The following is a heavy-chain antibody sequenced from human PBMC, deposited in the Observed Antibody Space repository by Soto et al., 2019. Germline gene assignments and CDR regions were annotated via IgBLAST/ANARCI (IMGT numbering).Heavy chain of an antibody. Sequence: SETLSLTCSVSGGPMRSYYWSWFRQPPGKGLEWIGYIHDSGITDYNPSLKSRATISIDTFRNQISLNLHSVTAADTAVYYCAREYAFSSDYWGQGTVVTVSS. D-gene: IGHD2-2*01. J-gene: IGHJ4*02. CDR3: AREYAFSSDY. CDR2: IHDSGIT. CDR1: GGPMRSYY. V-gene: IGHV4-59*01.